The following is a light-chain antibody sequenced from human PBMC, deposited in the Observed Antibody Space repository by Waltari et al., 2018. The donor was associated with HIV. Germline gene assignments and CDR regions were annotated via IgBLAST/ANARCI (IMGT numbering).Light chain of an antibody. CDR3: SSYAGSNNSVV. CDR1: SMDVGCYTY. J-gene: IGLJ2*01. Sequence: QSALTQPPSASGSPGQSVTLSCTAPSMDVGCYTYVACYHQHPGKAPKLMIYEVSKRPSGVPDRFSGSKSGNTASLTVSGLQADDEADYYCSSYAGSNNSVVFGGGTKLTVL. V-gene: IGLV2-8*01. CDR2: EVS.